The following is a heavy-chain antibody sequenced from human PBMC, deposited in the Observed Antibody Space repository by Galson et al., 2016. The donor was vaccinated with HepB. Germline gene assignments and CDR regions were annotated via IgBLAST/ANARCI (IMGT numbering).Heavy chain of an antibody. D-gene: IGHD6-19*01. CDR3: ARSPASGWSTDFFDY. J-gene: IGHJ4*02. V-gene: IGHV3-23*01. Sequence: SLRLSCAASGFTFSNSAMSWVRQAPGKGLEWVSIITDSGHDTYYADHLKGRFTISRDNSRNTMYLQMNGLRVEDTAVYYGARSPASGWSTDFFDYWGLGTLVTVAS. CDR2: ITDSGHDT. CDR1: GFTFSNSA.